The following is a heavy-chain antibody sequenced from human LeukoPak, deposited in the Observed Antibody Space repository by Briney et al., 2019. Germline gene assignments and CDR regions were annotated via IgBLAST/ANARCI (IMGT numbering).Heavy chain of an antibody. CDR3: AKTRPLDSSSWSHGDY. CDR1: GFTFSNYA. CDR2: ISGRGDKT. J-gene: IGHJ4*02. D-gene: IGHD6-13*01. V-gene: IGHV3-23*01. Sequence: GGSLRLSCAASGFTFSNYAMSWVRQAPGKGLEWVSAISGRGDKTYSADSVKGRVTISRDNSKDTLYLQMNSLRAEDTAVYYCAKTRPLDSSSWSHGDYWGQGTLVTVSS.